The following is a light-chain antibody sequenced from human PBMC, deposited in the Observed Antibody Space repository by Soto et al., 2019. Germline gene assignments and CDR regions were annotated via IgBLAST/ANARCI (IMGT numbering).Light chain of an antibody. J-gene: IGLJ1*01. CDR1: TSNIGAGYN. CDR2: DST. V-gene: IGLV1-40*01. Sequence: QSALTQPPSVSGAPGQRVTISCTGSTSNIGAGYNISWYQHLPGTAPKLLIYDSTNRPSGVPDRFSGSKSGTSGSLAIAGLQAEDEADYYCQSYDSFLNAPYVFGTGTKVTVL. CDR3: QSYDSFLNAPYV.